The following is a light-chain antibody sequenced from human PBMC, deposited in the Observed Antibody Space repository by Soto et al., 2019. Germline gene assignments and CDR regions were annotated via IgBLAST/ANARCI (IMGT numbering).Light chain of an antibody. Sequence: QSVLTQPASVSGSPGQSITISCTGTSSDVGGYNYVSWYQQHPGQAPKPMIYDASNRPSGVSDRFSGSKSGNTASLTISGLDAEDEADDYCTSYRSSSTLNVFGTGTKLTVL. J-gene: IGLJ1*01. CDR1: SSDVGGYNY. V-gene: IGLV2-14*01. CDR3: TSYRSSSTLNV. CDR2: DAS.